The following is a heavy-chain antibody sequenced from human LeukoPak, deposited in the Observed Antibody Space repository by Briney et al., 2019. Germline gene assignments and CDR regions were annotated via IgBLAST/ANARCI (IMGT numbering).Heavy chain of an antibody. CDR3: ARGGYYYDSSGYPDNAFDI. D-gene: IGHD3-22*01. J-gene: IGHJ3*02. CDR1: DGSISSGGYS. CDR2: IYHSGST. Sequence: SETLSLTCTVSDGSISSGGYSWSWIRQPPGKGLEWIGYIYHSGSTYYNPSLKSRVTISVDRSKNQFSLKLSSVTAADTAVYYCARGGYYYDSSGYPDNAFDIWGQGTMVTVSS. V-gene: IGHV4-30-2*01.